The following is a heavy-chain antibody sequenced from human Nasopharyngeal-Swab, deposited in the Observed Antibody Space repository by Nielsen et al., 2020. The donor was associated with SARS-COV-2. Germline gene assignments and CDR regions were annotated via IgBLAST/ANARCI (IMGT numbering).Heavy chain of an antibody. Sequence: ESLKISCAASGFTFSSYAMSWVRQAPGKGLEWVSVIYSGGSSTYYADSVKGRFTISRDNSKNTLYLQMNSLGAEDTAVYYCAKYSYGRQIDYWGQGTLVTVSS. CDR1: GFTFSSYA. CDR3: AKYSYGRQIDY. J-gene: IGHJ4*02. D-gene: IGHD5-18*01. V-gene: IGHV3-23*03. CDR2: IYSGGSST.